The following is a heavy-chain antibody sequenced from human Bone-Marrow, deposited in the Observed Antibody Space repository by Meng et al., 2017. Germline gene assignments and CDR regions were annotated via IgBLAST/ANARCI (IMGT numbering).Heavy chain of an antibody. V-gene: IGHV3-48*03. D-gene: IGHD6-13*01. J-gene: IGHJ6*02. Sequence: GESLKISCAASGFTFSSYEMNWVRQAPGKGLEWVSYISSSGSTIYYADSVKGRFTISRDNAKNSLYLQMNSLRAEDTAVYYCARVGAAAGTWEAGRYGMDVWGQGTTVTVSS. CDR2: ISSSGSTI. CDR1: GFTFSSYE. CDR3: ARVGAAAGTWEAGRYGMDV.